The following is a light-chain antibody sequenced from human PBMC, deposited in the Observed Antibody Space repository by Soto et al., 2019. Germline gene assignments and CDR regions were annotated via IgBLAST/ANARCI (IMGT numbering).Light chain of an antibody. V-gene: IGLV2-14*01. CDR1: SSDVGAYNL. Sequence: QSVLTQPASVSGSPGQSITISCTGTSSDVGAYNLVSWHQQYPGKAPKLMVYEVTNRPSGVSNRFSGSKSGNAASLTISGLQAEDEADYYCSSYTTTSTLGVFGTGTKVTVL. CDR2: EVT. J-gene: IGLJ1*01. CDR3: SSYTTTSTLGV.